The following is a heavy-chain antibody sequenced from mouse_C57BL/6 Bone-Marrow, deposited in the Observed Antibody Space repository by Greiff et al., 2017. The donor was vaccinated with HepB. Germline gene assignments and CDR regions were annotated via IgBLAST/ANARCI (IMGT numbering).Heavy chain of an antibody. D-gene: IGHD1-1*01. CDR2: ISSCGSYT. Sequence: EVKVEESGGDLVKPGGSLKLSCAASGFTFSSYCMSWVRQTPDKRLEWVATISSCGSYTYYPDSLKGHYTISRGKSTNTLYLQMSSLKSEDTAMYYYARQGRYYEGSSYVKYYYAMDYWGQGTSVTVSS. V-gene: IGHV5-6*02. CDR3: ARQGRYYEGSSYVKYYYAMDY. J-gene: IGHJ4*01. CDR1: GFTFSSYC.